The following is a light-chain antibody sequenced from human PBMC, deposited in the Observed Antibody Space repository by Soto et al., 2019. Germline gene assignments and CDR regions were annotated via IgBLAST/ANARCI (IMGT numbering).Light chain of an antibody. CDR3: QQSYSTPLT. CDR1: QSISSH. J-gene: IGKJ4*01. Sequence: DIQMTQSKTSLSSSVGDIVRINCGASQSISSHLNSYQQKPGKAPKLLIYAASSLQSGVPSRFSGSGSGTDFTLTISSLQPEDFATYYCQQSYSTPLTFGGGTNVDIK. V-gene: IGKV1-39*01. CDR2: AAS.